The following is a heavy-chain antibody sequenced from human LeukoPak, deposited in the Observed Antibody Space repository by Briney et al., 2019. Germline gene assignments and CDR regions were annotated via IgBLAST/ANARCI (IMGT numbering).Heavy chain of an antibody. D-gene: IGHD3-3*01. Sequence: GGSLRLSCAASGLTFSSYAMHWVRQAPGKGLEWVAVISYDGSNKYYADSVKGRFTISRDNSKNTLYLQMNSLRAEDTAVYYCARGPYDFWSGYHTYVDYWGQGTLVTVSS. CDR3: ARGPYDFWSGYHTYVDY. V-gene: IGHV3-30-3*01. CDR2: ISYDGSNK. J-gene: IGHJ4*02. CDR1: GLTFSSYA.